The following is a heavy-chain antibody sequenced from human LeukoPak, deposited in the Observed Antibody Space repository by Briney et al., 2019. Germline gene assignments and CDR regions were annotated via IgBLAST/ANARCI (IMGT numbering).Heavy chain of an antibody. D-gene: IGHD4-17*01. J-gene: IGHJ4*02. CDR3: AKGTFDYGEHYFDY. V-gene: IGHV3-23*01. CDR1: GFTFSSYA. CDR2: ISGSGGST. Sequence: GGSLRLSCAASGFTFSSYAMSWVRQAPGKGLEWVSVISGSGGSTYYADSVKGRFTISRDNSKNTLYLQMNSLRAEDTAVYYCAKGTFDYGEHYFDYWGQGTLVTVSS.